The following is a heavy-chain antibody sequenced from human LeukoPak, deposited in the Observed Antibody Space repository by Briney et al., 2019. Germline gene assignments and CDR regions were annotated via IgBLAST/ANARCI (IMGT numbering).Heavy chain of an antibody. CDR1: EFTFSKYA. CDR3: AKEPPSGGRSDS. CDR2: ITIGGGNT. V-gene: IGHV3-23*01. Sequence: GGSLRLSCAASEFTFSKYALSWVRQAPGRDLEWVSAITIGGGNTYYADSVKGRFTISRDNSKNTLYLQMSSLRAEDTAVYYCAKEPPSGGRSDSWGQGTLVTVSS. D-gene: IGHD3-16*01. J-gene: IGHJ5*01.